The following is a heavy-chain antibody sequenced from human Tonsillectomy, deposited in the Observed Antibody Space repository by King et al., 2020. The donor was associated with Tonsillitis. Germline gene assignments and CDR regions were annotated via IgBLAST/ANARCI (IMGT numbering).Heavy chain of an antibody. CDR3: TRVRTVGFDAFDI. J-gene: IGHJ3*02. Sequence: VQLVESGGGLVQPGGSLRLSCAASGFTFSSYWMHWVRQAPGKGLVWVSRINSDGSSTSYAGSVKGRFTISRDNAKNTLYLQMNSLRAEETAVYFCTRVRTVGFDAFDIWGQGTMVTVSS. D-gene: IGHD1/OR15-1a*01. V-gene: IGHV3-74*01. CDR1: GFTFSSYW. CDR2: INSDGSST.